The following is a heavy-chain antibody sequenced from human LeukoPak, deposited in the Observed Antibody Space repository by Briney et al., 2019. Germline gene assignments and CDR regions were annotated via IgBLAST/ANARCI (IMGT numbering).Heavy chain of an antibody. J-gene: IGHJ4*02. Sequence: SGGSLRLSCVASGFTFGKYWMSWVRQAPGKGLEWVANIKLDGSEKNYVDSVKGRFTISRDNTKNSLYLQMNSLRVVDTAVFYCARDQYDTWSRKGNFDSWGQGTLVIVSS. CDR3: ARDQYDTWSRKGNFDS. D-gene: IGHD3-3*01. CDR1: GFTFGKYW. V-gene: IGHV3-7*03. CDR2: IKLDGSEK.